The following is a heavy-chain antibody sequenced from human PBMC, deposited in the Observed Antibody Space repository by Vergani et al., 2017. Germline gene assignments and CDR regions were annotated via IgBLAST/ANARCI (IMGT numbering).Heavy chain of an antibody. J-gene: IGHJ4*02. CDR3: ARDSRPIGYCSGGSCYSHVDY. D-gene: IGHD2-15*01. V-gene: IGHV1-18*01. CDR2: IIAYTGNT. CDR1: GYTFTSYG. Sequence: QVQLVQSGAEVKKPGASVKVSCKASGYTFTSYGISWVRQAPGQGLSWMGWIIAYTGNTKYSQKFQGRVTITRDTSASTAYRELSSLRAEDTAVYYCARDSRPIGYCSGGSCYSHVDYWGQGTLVTVSS.